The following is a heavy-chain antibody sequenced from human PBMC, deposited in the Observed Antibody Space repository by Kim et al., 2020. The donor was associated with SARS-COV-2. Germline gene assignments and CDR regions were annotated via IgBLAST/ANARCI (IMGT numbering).Heavy chain of an antibody. CDR3: ARVWAVAAYSTWHGLDV. CDR2: ISSSGTWT. V-gene: IGHV3-23*01. CDR1: GFTFSKYA. D-gene: IGHD6-19*01. Sequence: GGSLRLSCAASGFTFSKYAMTWVRQAPGEGLEYVSTISSSGTWTYYADSVKGRFTIFRDNSRSTLHLQMNSLRAEDTALYYCARVWAVAAYSTWHGLDVWGQGTAVTISS. J-gene: IGHJ6*02.